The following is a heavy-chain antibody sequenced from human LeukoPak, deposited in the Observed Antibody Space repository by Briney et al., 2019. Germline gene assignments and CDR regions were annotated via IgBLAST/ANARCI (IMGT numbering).Heavy chain of an antibody. Sequence: GGSLRLSCEASEFTFSSHWMSWVRQAPGKGLEWVAIIKQDGSEKDYVDSVTGRFTISRDNAKNSLYLQMNSLRAEDTAVYYCAKDWGGGSGSYYIDYWGQGTLVTVSS. CDR2: IKQDGSEK. CDR1: EFTFSSHW. D-gene: IGHD3-10*01. CDR3: AKDWGGGSGSYYIDY. V-gene: IGHV3-7*03. J-gene: IGHJ4*02.